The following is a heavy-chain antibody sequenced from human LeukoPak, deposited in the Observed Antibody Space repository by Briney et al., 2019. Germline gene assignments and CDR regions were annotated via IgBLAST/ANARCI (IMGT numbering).Heavy chain of an antibody. CDR3: AKDRYGDYSFDY. Sequence: GGSLRLSCAASGFSFTSCAMNWVRKAPGKGLEWVSSISGSGGVTYYADSVKGRFTISRDNSKNTLYLQMNSLRAEDTAVYFCAKDRYGDYSFDYWGQGTLVTASS. CDR2: ISGSGGVT. J-gene: IGHJ4*02. CDR1: GFSFTSCA. D-gene: IGHD4-17*01. V-gene: IGHV3-23*01.